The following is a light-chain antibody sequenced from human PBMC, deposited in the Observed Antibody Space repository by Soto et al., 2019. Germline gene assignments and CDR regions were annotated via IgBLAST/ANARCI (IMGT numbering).Light chain of an antibody. J-gene: IGKJ1*01. V-gene: IGKV3-20*01. CDR1: QSLRSGD. CDR2: GAS. Sequence: EIVLTQSPGTLSLSPGERATLSCRASQSLRSGDLACYQQIPGQAPGLLIYGASSRATGIPDGFSGSGSGTDFNLTISSLQSEDFAVYYCQQYGSSPRTFGQGTKVDIK. CDR3: QQYGSSPRT.